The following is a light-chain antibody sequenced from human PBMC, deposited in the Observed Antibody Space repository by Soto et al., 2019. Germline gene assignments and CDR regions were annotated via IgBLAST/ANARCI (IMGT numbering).Light chain of an antibody. V-gene: IGKV3-11*01. CDR1: QSVSSSY. CDR3: QQRSNWPPT. Sequence: EIVLTQSPGTVSLSPGERATLSCRASQSVSSSYLAWYQQKPGQAPRLLIYDASNRATGIPARFSGSGSGTDFTLTISSLEPEDFAVYYCQQRSNWPPTFGQGTRLEI. CDR2: DAS. J-gene: IGKJ5*01.